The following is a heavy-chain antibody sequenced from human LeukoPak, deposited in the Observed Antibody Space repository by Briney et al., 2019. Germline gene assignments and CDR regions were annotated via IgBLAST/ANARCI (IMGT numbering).Heavy chain of an antibody. D-gene: IGHD3-3*01. CDR3: ARTSYYDFWSGYYPDFDY. CDR1: GCTFTSYG. CDR2: ISAYNGNT. Sequence: ASVRVSCKASGCTFTSYGISWVRQAPGQGLEWMGWISAYNGNTNYAQKLQGRVTMTTDTSTSTAYMELRSLRSDDTAVYYCARTSYYDFWSGYYPDFDYWGQGTLVTVSS. J-gene: IGHJ4*02. V-gene: IGHV1-18*01.